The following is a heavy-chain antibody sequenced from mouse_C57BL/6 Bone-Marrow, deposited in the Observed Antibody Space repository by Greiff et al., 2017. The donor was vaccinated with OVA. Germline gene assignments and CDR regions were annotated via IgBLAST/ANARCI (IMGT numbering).Heavy chain of an antibody. V-gene: IGHV5-2*01. J-gene: IGHJ3*01. CDR1: EYDFPSHD. Sequence: DVKLVESGGGLVQPGESLKLSCESNEYDFPSHDMSWVRKTPEKRLELVAAINSDGGSTYYPDTMERRFIISRDDTKKTLYLQMSSLRSEDTALYYCARQGDYDYGAYWGQGTLVTVSA. CDR3: ARQGDYDYGAY. CDR2: INSDGGST. D-gene: IGHD2-4*01.